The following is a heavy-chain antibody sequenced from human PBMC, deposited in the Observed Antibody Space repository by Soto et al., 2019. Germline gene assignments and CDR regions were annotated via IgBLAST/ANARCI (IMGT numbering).Heavy chain of an antibody. V-gene: IGHV4-30-4*01. D-gene: IGHD2-21*02. Sequence: PSETLSLTCTVSGGSMSSGDYYWSWIRQPPGKGMEWIGYIYYSGSTYYNPSLKSRVTISVDTSKNQFSLKLSSVTAADTAVYYCARLPSKLAYCGGDCYSFDYWGQGTLVTVSS. CDR2: IYYSGST. J-gene: IGHJ4*02. CDR3: ARLPSKLAYCGGDCYSFDY. CDR1: GGSMSSGDYY.